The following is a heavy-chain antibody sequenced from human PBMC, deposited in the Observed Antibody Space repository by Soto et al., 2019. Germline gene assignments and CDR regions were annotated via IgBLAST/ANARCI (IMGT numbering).Heavy chain of an antibody. D-gene: IGHD2-15*01. CDR3: ARDRAAWDCSGGSCYPGFDY. J-gene: IGHJ4*02. Sequence: GGSLRLSCAASGFTFSSYGMHWVRQAPGKGLEWVAVIWYDGSNKYYADSVKGRFTISRDNSKNTLYLQMNSLRAEDTAVYYCARDRAAWDCSGGSCYPGFDYWGQGTLVTVSS. CDR2: IWYDGSNK. V-gene: IGHV3-33*01. CDR1: GFTFSSYG.